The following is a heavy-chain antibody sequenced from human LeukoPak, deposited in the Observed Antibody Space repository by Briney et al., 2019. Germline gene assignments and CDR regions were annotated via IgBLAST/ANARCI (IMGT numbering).Heavy chain of an antibody. CDR2: ISSSGSTI. Sequence: GGSLRLSCAASGFTFSSYEMNWVRQAPGKGLEWVSYISSSGSTIYYADSVKGRFTISRDNAKNSLYLQMNSLRAEDTAVYYCARDRVFADGYSRFDLWGRGTLVTVS. V-gene: IGHV3-48*03. CDR3: ARDRVFADGYSRFDL. CDR1: GFTFSSYE. D-gene: IGHD5-24*01. J-gene: IGHJ2*01.